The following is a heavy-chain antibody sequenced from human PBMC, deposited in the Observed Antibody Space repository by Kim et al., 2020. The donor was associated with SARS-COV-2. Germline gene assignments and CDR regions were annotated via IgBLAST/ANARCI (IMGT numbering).Heavy chain of an antibody. CDR2: TRDKANNYIT. D-gene: IGHD1-26*01. V-gene: IGHV3-72*01. J-gene: IGHJ3*02. CDR1: GFTFSDHY. CDR3: TRGRDIVGATHDAFDI. Sequence: GGSLRLSCAASGFTFSDHYMDWVRQAPGKGLEWVGRTRDKANNYITEYAASGKGRFTISRDDSKNSLYLHMNSLKTEDSAVYYCTRGRDIVGATHDAFDIWGQGTMVTVSS.